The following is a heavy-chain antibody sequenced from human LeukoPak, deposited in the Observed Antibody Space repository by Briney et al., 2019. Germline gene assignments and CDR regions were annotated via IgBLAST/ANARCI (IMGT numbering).Heavy chain of an antibody. V-gene: IGHV1-2*02. CDR1: GYTFTGYY. J-gene: IGHJ4*02. CDR2: INPNSGGT. CDR3: ARSGPLTTLLWFGELSY. D-gene: IGHD3-10*01. Sequence: ASVKVSCTASGYTFTGYYMRWVRQAPGQGLEWMGWINPNSGGTNYAQKFQGRVTMTRDTSISTAYMELSRLRSDDTAVYYCARSGPLTTLLWFGELSYWGQGTLVTVSS.